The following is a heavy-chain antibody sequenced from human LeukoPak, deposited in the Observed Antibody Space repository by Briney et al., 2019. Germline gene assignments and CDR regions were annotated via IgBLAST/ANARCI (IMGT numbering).Heavy chain of an antibody. CDR3: AIDMLLEDAVDI. CDR2: INLNGGST. V-gene: IGHV3-20*03. CDR1: GFTFDDHS. Sequence: GGSLRLSSEVSGFTFDDHSINWVHQAPGKGVSWVDKINLNGGSTGYGDSVKGRFTISRDNTNNSVFLQLHSLRGNATALYYCAIDMLLEDAVDIWGQGKMVIVSS. J-gene: IGHJ3*02. D-gene: IGHD3-10*02.